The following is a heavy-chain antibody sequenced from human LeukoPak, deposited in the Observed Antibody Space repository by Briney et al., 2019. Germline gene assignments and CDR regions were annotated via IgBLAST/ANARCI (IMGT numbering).Heavy chain of an antibody. D-gene: IGHD2-8*02. CDR1: GFTFSSYE. CDR2: ISSSGSTI. Sequence: PGGSLRLSCAASGFTFSSYEMNWVRQAPGKGLEWVSYISSSGSTIYYADSVKGRFTISRDNAKNSLYLQMNSLRAEDTAVYYCARELPAGGVGYYYYYMDVWGKGTTVSISS. V-gene: IGHV3-48*03. J-gene: IGHJ6*03. CDR3: ARELPAGGVGYYYYYMDV.